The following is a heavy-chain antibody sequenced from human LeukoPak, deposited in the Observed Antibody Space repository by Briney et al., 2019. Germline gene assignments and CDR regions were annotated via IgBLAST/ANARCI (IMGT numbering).Heavy chain of an antibody. CDR1: GGSISSYY. V-gene: IGHV4-59*01. J-gene: IGHJ4*02. CDR3: ARGIRSYYFDY. D-gene: IGHD3-16*02. Sequence: SETLSLTCTVSGGSISSYYWSWIRQPPGKGLEWIGYIYYSGSTNYNPSLKSRVTISVDTSKNQLSLKLSSVTAADTAVYYCARGIRSYYFDYWGQGTLVTVSS. CDR2: IYYSGST.